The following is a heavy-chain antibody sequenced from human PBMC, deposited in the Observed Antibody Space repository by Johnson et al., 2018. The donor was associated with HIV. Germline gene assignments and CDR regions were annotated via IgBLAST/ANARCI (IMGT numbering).Heavy chain of an antibody. D-gene: IGHD3-22*01. V-gene: IGHV3-11*04. CDR2: ISSSGSTI. Sequence: QVQLVESGGGLVQPGGSLRLSCAASGFTFSDYYMSWIRQAPGKGLEWVSYISSSGSTIYYADSVKGRFTISRDNSKNTLYLQMNSLRAEDTAVYFCAKVRSGYTEIDAFDIWGQGTMVTVSS. J-gene: IGHJ3*02. CDR3: AKVRSGYTEIDAFDI. CDR1: GFTFSDYY.